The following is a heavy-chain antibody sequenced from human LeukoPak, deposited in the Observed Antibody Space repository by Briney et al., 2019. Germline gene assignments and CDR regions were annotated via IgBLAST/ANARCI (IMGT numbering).Heavy chain of an antibody. J-gene: IGHJ4*02. CDR3: ARGADGSYSVDY. Sequence: GGSLRLSCAASGFTFSSYGMHWVRQAPGKGPEWVAAASYDGSNQYYVDSVKGRFTISRDNAKNSLYLQMNSLRAEDTAVYYCARGADGSYSVDYWGQGTLVTVSS. D-gene: IGHD1-26*01. CDR2: ASYDGSNQ. CDR1: GFTFSSYG. V-gene: IGHV3-30*03.